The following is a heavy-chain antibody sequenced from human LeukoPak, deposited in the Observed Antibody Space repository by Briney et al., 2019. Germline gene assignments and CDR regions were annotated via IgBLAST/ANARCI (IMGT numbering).Heavy chain of an antibody. Sequence: ASVKVSCKVSGYTLTELSMHWVRQAPGKGLEWMGGFDPEDGETIYAQKFQGRVTMTEDTSTDTAYMELSSLRSEDTAVYYCATDIQQLVAEYFQHWGQGTLVTVSS. J-gene: IGHJ1*01. V-gene: IGHV1-24*01. CDR1: GYTLTELS. D-gene: IGHD6-13*01. CDR2: FDPEDGET. CDR3: ATDIQQLVAEYFQH.